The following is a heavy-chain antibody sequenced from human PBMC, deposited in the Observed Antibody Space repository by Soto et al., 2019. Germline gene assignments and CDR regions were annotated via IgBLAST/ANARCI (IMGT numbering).Heavy chain of an antibody. CDR2: IYYSGST. J-gene: IGHJ1*01. CDR3: AIYDSSGSRGFQH. D-gene: IGHD3-22*01. V-gene: IGHV4-31*03. Sequence: QVQLQESGPGLVNPSQTLSLTFTVSGGSISSGAYYWSWIRQHPGKGLEWIGYIYYSGSTYYNPYLKSRVTISVDTSKNQFSLKLSSVTAADTDVYYCAIYDSSGSRGFQHWGQGTLVTVSS. CDR1: GGSISSGAYY.